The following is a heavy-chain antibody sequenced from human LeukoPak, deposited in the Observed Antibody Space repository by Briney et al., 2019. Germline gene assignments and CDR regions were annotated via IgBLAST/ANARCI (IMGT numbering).Heavy chain of an antibody. D-gene: IGHD3-9*01. J-gene: IGHJ4*02. CDR3: ARGADDSQASYYFDY. CDR2: IYYSGST. CDR1: GGSISSYY. V-gene: IGHV4-59*01. Sequence: SETLSLTCTVSGGSISSYYWSWIRQPPGKGLEWIGYIYYSGSTNHNPSLKSRVTISVDTSKNQFSLKLSSVTAADTAVYYCARGADDSQASYYFDYWGQGTLVTVSS.